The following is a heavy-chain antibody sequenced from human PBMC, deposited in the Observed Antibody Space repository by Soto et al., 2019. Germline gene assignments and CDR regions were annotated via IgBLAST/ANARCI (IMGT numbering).Heavy chain of an antibody. V-gene: IGHV3-74*01. CDR3: ARERKELLEAFDI. CDR2: INSDGSST. CDR1: GFTFSSYW. Sequence: GGSLRLSCAASGFTFSSYWMHWVRQAPGKGLVWVSRINSDGSSTSYADSVKGRFTISRDNAKNTLYLQMNSRRAEDTAVYYCARERKELLEAFDIWGQGTMVTVSS. J-gene: IGHJ3*02. D-gene: IGHD1-26*01.